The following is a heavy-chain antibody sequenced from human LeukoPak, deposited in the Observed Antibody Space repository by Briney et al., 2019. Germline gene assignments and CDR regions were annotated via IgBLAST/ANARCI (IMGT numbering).Heavy chain of an antibody. CDR3: ARDGARLRGTSGMDV. V-gene: IGHV4-59*11. CDR1: GDSMTNHY. CDR2: FYYSGHT. J-gene: IGHJ6*02. D-gene: IGHD6-6*01. Sequence: PSETLSLTCTVSGDSMTNHYWSWIRQPPGKGLEWIGFFYYSGHTDYNPSLKSRVTISVDMSKNQFSLKLSSVTAADTAVYYCARDGARLRGTSGMDVWGQGTTVTVSS.